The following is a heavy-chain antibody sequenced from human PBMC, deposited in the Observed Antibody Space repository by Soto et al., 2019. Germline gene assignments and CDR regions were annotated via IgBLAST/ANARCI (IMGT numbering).Heavy chain of an antibody. Sequence: QVQLQESGPGLVKPSETLSLTCTVSGGSISSYYWSWIRQPPGKGLEWIGYIYYSGSTNYNPSLKSRVTISVDTSKNQFPLKLSSVTAADTAVYYCARLDDSTIKLVGLGWFDPWGQGTLVTVSS. J-gene: IGHJ5*02. V-gene: IGHV4-59*08. D-gene: IGHD2-2*01. CDR1: GGSISSYY. CDR2: IYYSGST. CDR3: ARLDDSTIKLVGLGWFDP.